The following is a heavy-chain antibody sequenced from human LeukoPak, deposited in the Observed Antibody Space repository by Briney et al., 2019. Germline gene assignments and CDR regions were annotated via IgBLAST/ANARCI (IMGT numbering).Heavy chain of an antibody. D-gene: IGHD1-26*01. CDR2: ISGSGGST. Sequence: PGGSLRLSCAASGFTFSSYAMSSVRQAPGKGLEWVSAISGSGGSTYYADSVKGRFTISRDNSKNTLYLQRNSLRAEDTAVYYCAPSLKWEPPYYFDYWGQGTLVTVSS. J-gene: IGHJ4*02. CDR1: GFTFSSYA. CDR3: APSLKWEPPYYFDY. V-gene: IGHV3-23*01.